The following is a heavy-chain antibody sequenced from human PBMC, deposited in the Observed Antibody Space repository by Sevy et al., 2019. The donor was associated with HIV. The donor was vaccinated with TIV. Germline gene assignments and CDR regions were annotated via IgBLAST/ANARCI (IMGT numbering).Heavy chain of an antibody. D-gene: IGHD6-19*01. CDR2: ISNSGANT. J-gene: IGHJ4*02. Sequence: GGSLRLSCAASGFTFSSYSMNWVRQAPGKGLEWVSGISNSGANTYYADSVRGRFTVSRDNSKNTVYLQLNSLRAEDTAIYYCAKEWTLLSDWYGEFDYWGQGTLVTVSS. CDR1: GFTFSSYS. CDR3: AKEWTLLSDWYGEFDY. V-gene: IGHV3-23*01.